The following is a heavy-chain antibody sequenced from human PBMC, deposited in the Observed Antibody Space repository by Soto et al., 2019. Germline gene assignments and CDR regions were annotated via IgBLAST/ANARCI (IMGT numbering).Heavy chain of an antibody. CDR3: ARERSRDDSSGHEGGY. CDR2: IIPIFGTA. CDR1: GGTFSSYA. Sequence: SVKVSCKASGGTFSSYAISWVRQAPGQGLEWMGGIIPIFGTANYAQKFQGRVTITADESTSTAYMELSSLRSEDTAVYYCARERSRDDSSGHEGGYWGQGTLVTASS. D-gene: IGHD3-22*01. V-gene: IGHV1-69*13. J-gene: IGHJ4*02.